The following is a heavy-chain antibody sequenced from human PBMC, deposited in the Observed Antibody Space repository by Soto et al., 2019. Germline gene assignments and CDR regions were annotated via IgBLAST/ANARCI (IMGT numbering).Heavy chain of an antibody. D-gene: IGHD6-13*01. CDR1: GYTFTSYG. Sequence: QVQLVQSGAEVKKPGASVKVSCKASGYTFTSYGISWVRQAPGQGLEWMGWISDYNGNTNYAQKLQGRVTMTTDTPTSTAYMELRSLSSDDTAVYYCARASSSSCHTYWGQETLVTVSP. V-gene: IGHV1-18*01. J-gene: IGHJ4*02. CDR2: ISDYNGNT. CDR3: ARASSSSCHTY.